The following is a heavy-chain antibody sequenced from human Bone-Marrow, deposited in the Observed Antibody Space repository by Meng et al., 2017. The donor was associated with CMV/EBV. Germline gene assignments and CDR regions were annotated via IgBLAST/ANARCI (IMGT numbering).Heavy chain of an antibody. D-gene: IGHD4-17*01. J-gene: IGHJ6*02. V-gene: IGHV3-74*01. CDR3: ARDSPRTTVTGSYYHYGMDV. CDR2: INSDGSST. Sequence: GESLKISCAASGFTFSSYWMHWVRQAPGKGLVWVSRINSDGSSTSYADSVKGRFTISRDNAKDTLYLQMNSLRAEDTAVYYCARDSPRTTVTGSYYHYGMDVWGQGTTVTVSS. CDR1: GFTFSSYW.